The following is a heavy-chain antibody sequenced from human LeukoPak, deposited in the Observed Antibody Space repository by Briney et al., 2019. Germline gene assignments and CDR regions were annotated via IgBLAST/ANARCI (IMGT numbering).Heavy chain of an antibody. CDR1: GFTFSSYS. J-gene: IGHJ3*02. CDR3: ARDSASGSYRHAFDI. CDR2: ISSTSSYI. D-gene: IGHD1-26*01. V-gene: IGHV3-21*01. Sequence: PGGSLRLSCAASGFTFSSYSMNWVRQAPGKGLEWVSSISSTSSYIYYADSVKGRFTISRDNAKNSLFLQMNSLRAEDTAVYYCARDSASGSYRHAFDIWGQGTMVTVSS.